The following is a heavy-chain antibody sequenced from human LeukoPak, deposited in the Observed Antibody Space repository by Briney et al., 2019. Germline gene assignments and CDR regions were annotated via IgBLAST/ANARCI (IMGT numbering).Heavy chain of an antibody. CDR2: IIPIFGTA. Sequence: ASVKVSCKASGGTFGSYAISWVRQAPGQGLEWMGGIIPIFGTANYAQKFQGRVTITTDESTSTAYMELSSLRSEDTAVYYCASRKCSGGSCYFGYWGQGTLVTVSS. CDR1: GGTFGSYA. CDR3: ASRKCSGGSCYFGY. D-gene: IGHD2-15*01. V-gene: IGHV1-69*05. J-gene: IGHJ4*02.